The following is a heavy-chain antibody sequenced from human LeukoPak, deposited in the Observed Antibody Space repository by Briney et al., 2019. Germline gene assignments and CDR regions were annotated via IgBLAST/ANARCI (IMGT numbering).Heavy chain of an antibody. V-gene: IGHV3-30*02. CDR2: IRYDGSNK. Sequence: GGSLRLSCAASGFTFSSYGMHWVRQAPGKGLEGVAFIRYDGSNKYYADSVKGRFTISRHNSKNTLYLQMNSLRAEDTAVYYCAKGGGYSGSFYYYWGQGTLVTVSS. J-gene: IGHJ4*02. CDR3: AKGGGYSGSFYYY. CDR1: GFTFSSYG. D-gene: IGHD1-26*01.